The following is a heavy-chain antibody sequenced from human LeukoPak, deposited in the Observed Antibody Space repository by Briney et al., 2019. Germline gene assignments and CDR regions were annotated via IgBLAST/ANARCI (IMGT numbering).Heavy chain of an antibody. Sequence: AGGSLRLSCAASGFTFSSYAMSWVRQAPGKGLEWVSAISGSGGSTYYADSVKGRFTISRDNYKNTLYLQMNSLRAEDTAVYYCAKGDSSGDGYYFDYWGQGTLVTVSS. CDR1: GFTFSSYA. CDR3: AKGDSSGDGYYFDY. D-gene: IGHD3-22*01. J-gene: IGHJ4*02. V-gene: IGHV3-23*01. CDR2: ISGSGGST.